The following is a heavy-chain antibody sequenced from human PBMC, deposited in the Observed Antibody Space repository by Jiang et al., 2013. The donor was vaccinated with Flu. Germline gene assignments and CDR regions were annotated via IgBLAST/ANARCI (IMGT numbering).Heavy chain of an antibody. CDR1: GDSVSSNSAA. Sequence: QTLSLTCAISGDSVSSNSAAWNWIRQSPSRGLEWLGRTYYRSKWYNDYAVSVKSRITINPDTSKNQFSLQLNSVTPEDTAVYYCARDLGGLYYDSSGYYPFDYWGQGTLVTVSS. CDR2: TYYRSKWYN. D-gene: IGHD3-22*01. CDR3: ARDLGGLYYDSSGYYPFDY. V-gene: IGHV6-1*01. J-gene: IGHJ4*02.